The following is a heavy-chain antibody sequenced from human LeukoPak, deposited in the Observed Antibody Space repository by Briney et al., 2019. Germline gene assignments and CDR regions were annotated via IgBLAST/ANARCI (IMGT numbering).Heavy chain of an antibody. V-gene: IGHV3-23*01. Sequence: GGSLRLSCAASGFTFSSYAMSWVRQAPGKGLEWVSAISGSGGSTYYADSVKGRFTISRDNSKNTLYLQMNSLRAEDTAVYYCARVAVAGTLLYYYYMDVWGKGTTVTVSS. CDR3: ARVAVAGTLLYYYYMDV. D-gene: IGHD6-19*01. CDR2: ISGSGGST. CDR1: GFTFSSYA. J-gene: IGHJ6*03.